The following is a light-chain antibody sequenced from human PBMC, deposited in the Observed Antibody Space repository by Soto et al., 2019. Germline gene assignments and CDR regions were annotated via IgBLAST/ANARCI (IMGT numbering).Light chain of an antibody. J-gene: IGLJ2*01. CDR3: ISYTSSNTLV. CDR1: SSDVGVYNY. V-gene: IGLV2-14*01. Sequence: QSALTQPASVSGSPGQSITISCTGTSSDVGVYNYVSWYQQHPGKAPKLMIYEVSNRPSGVSNRFSGSKSGNTASLTISGLQAEDEADYYCISYTSSNTLVFGGGTKLTVL. CDR2: EVS.